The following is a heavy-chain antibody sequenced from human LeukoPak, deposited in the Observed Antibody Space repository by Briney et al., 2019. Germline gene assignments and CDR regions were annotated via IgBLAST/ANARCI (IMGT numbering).Heavy chain of an antibody. J-gene: IGHJ4*02. CDR2: IYYSGST. D-gene: IGHD6-19*01. CDR1: GGSISSYY. CDR3: ARDSSGWYGGIDY. Sequence: SETLSLTCTVSGGSISSYYWSRIRQPPGKGLEWIGYIYYSGSTNYNPSLKSRVTISVDTSKNQFSLKLSSVTAADTAVYYCARDSSGWYGGIDYWGQGTLVTVSS. V-gene: IGHV4-59*01.